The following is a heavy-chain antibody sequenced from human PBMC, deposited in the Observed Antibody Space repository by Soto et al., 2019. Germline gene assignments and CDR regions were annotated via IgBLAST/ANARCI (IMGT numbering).Heavy chain of an antibody. D-gene: IGHD3-22*01. J-gene: IGHJ4*02. CDR1: GGTFSRHA. CDR2: IIPIFVTA. Sequence: QVQLVQSGAEVRKPGSSVKVSCKASGGTFSRHAISWVRQAPGQGLEWMGGIIPIFVTANHAQKFQGRVTIIADESTSKVYMELSSLRSEDTAMYYCERGWGYASNDYYYAYWGQGTLVIVSS. V-gene: IGHV1-69*01. CDR3: ERGWGYASNDYYYAY.